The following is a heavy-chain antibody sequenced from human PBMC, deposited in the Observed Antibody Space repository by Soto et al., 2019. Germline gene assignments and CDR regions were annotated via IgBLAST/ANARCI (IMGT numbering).Heavy chain of an antibody. CDR3: VRYVTKTLRDCFDP. V-gene: IGHV4-4*07. CDR2: IYATGTT. Sequence: PSETLSLTCTVSGASISGFSWSWIRKSAGKGLEWIGRIYATGTTDYNPSLKSRVMMSVDTSKKQYSLKLRSVTAEDTAVYYCVRYVTKTLRDCFDPWGQGISVTVSS. CDR1: GASISGFS. J-gene: IGHJ5*02. D-gene: IGHD1-1*01.